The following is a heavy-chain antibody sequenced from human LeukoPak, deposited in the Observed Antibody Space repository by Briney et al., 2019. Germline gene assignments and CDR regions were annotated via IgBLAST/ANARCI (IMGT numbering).Heavy chain of an antibody. J-gene: IGHJ4*02. Sequence: SETLSLTCAVSGYSISSGYYWGWIRQPPGKGLEWIGSIYHSGSTYYNPSLKSRVTISVDTSKNQFSLKLSSVTAADTAVYYYATHVPIAVGGTGAFDYWGQRTLVTVSS. CDR3: ATHVPIAVGGTGAFDY. D-gene: IGHD6-19*01. CDR2: IYHSGST. V-gene: IGHV4-38-2*01. CDR1: GYSISSGYY.